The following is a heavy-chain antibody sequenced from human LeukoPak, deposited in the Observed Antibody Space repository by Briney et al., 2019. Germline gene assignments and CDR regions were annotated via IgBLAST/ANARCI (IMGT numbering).Heavy chain of an antibody. CDR1: GFTFSTFL. D-gene: IGHD3-3*01. CDR2: ISYDGGNK. V-gene: IGHV3-30-3*01. Sequence: GGSLRLSCAASGFTFSTFLMHWVRQAPGKGLEWVAVISYDGGNKYFADSVRGRFTISRDTSKNTLYLQMNSLRVEDTAVYYCATSYYDFWSGYYPYWGQGTLVTVSS. J-gene: IGHJ4*02. CDR3: ATSYYDFWSGYYPY.